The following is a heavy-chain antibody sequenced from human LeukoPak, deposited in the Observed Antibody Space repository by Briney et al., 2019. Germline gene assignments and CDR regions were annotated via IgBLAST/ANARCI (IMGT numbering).Heavy chain of an antibody. V-gene: IGHV4-38-2*02. D-gene: IGHD3-10*01. CDR1: GYSISSGYY. CDR3: ARGRPDGSGSYYKFDP. Sequence: SETLSLTCTVSGYSISSGYYWGWIRQPPGKGLEWIGSIYHSGSTYYNPSLKSRVTISVDTSKKQFSLKLSSVTAADTAVYYCARGRPDGSGSYYKFDPWGQGTLVTVSS. CDR2: IYHSGST. J-gene: IGHJ5*02.